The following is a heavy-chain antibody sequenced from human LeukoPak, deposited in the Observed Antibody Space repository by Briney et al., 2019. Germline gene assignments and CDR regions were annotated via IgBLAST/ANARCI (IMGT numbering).Heavy chain of an antibody. V-gene: IGHV1-18*04. J-gene: IGHJ4*02. CDR2: IRAYNGYT. D-gene: IGHD5-24*01. Sequence: GASVKVSCQTSGRTFVTHGVSWIRQAPGQGLEWVGWIRAYNGYTKYAEKLQGRVTVTMDTSAATAYMELGSLRPDDTAVYYCARDGEAYTGGPQYFDSWGQGILVIVSS. CDR3: ARDGEAYTGGPQYFDS. CDR1: GRTFVTHG.